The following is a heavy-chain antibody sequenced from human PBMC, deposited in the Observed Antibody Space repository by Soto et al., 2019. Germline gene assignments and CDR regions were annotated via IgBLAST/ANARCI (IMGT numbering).Heavy chain of an antibody. J-gene: IGHJ6*02. CDR1: GGTFSDYA. D-gene: IGHD3-16*01. V-gene: IGHV1-69*06. CDR2: IVPRFGSP. Sequence: QVQLVQSGAEMRKPGSSLRVSCKASGGTFSDYAFSWVRQAPGQGLEWMGGIVPRFGSPNYAQKFGGRLTITADMSASTVYRELSGLRSDDTAVYFCARDRIQLRLGKYSFNGMDVWGQGTKITVSS. CDR3: ARDRIQLRLGKYSFNGMDV.